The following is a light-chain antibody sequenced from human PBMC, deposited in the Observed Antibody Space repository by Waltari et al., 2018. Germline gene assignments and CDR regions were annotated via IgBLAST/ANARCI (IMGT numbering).Light chain of an antibody. CDR1: SSNLGAGFD. CDR2: GNT. CDR3: QSYDSSLSGSV. Sequence: QSVLTQPPSVSGAPGQRVTISCTGSSSNLGAGFDVHWYQHLPGTAPKLLIDGNTNRPYGVPDRFPGSKSGTSAALAITGIQADDEADYYCQSYDSSLSGSVFGGGTSLTVL. V-gene: IGLV1-40*01. J-gene: IGLJ2*01.